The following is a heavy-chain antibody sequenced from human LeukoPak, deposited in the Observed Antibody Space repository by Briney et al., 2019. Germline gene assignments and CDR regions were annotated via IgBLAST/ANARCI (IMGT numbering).Heavy chain of an antibody. D-gene: IGHD3-22*01. Sequence: ASVKVSCKASGGTFSSYAISWVRQAPGQGLEWMGGIIPIFGTANYAQKFQGRVTITADESTSTAYMELSSLRAEDTALYYCAKDIDSSGYYCDYWGQGTLVTVSS. V-gene: IGHV1-69*13. J-gene: IGHJ4*02. CDR3: AKDIDSSGYYCDY. CDR1: GGTFSSYA. CDR2: IIPIFGTA.